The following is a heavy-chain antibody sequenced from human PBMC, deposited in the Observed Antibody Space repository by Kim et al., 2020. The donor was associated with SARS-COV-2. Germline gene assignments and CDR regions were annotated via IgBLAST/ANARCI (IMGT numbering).Heavy chain of an antibody. J-gene: IGHJ4*02. D-gene: IGHD6-19*01. Sequence: NPSRKSRVTISVDTSKNQFSLKLSSVTAADTAVYYCARDLSIAVAGTSDYWGQGTLVTVSS. V-gene: IGHV4-39*07. CDR3: ARDLSIAVAGTSDY.